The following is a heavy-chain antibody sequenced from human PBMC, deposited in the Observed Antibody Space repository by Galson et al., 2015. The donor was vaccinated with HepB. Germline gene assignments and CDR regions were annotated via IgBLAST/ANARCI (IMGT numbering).Heavy chain of an antibody. V-gene: IGHV6-1*01. CDR2: TYYRSKWYN. Sequence: CAISGDSVSSNSAAWNWIRQSLSRGLEWLGRTYYRSKWYNDYAVSVKSRITINPDTSKNQFSLQLNSVTPEDTAVYYCARGREYFDYWGQGTLVTVSS. CDR3: ARGREYFDY. J-gene: IGHJ4*02. CDR1: GDSVSSNSAA.